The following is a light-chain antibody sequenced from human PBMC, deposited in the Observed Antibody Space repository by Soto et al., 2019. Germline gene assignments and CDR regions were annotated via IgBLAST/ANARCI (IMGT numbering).Light chain of an antibody. V-gene: IGKV3-20*01. CDR1: QSVSSSY. Sequence: EIVLTQSPGTLSLSPGERATLSCRASQSVSSSYLAWYQQKPGQAPRLLIYGASSRATGIPDRFSGSGSGTDVTLTISRLEQEDFAVYYCQQYGSSPTWTFGQGTKVEIK. CDR2: GAS. J-gene: IGKJ1*01. CDR3: QQYGSSPTWT.